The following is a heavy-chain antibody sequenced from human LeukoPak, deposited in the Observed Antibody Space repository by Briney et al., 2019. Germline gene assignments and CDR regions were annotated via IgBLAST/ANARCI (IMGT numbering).Heavy chain of an antibody. V-gene: IGHV1-46*01. CDR2: INPSGGST. CDR1: GYTFTSYY. Sequence: ASVKVSCKASGYTFTSYYMHWVRQSPGQGLEWMGIINPSGGSTSYAQKFQGRVTMTRDTSTSTVYMELSSLRSEDTAVYYCARDGPRIAALGEDFDYWGQGTLVTVSS. J-gene: IGHJ4*02. D-gene: IGHD6-6*01. CDR3: ARDGPRIAALGEDFDY.